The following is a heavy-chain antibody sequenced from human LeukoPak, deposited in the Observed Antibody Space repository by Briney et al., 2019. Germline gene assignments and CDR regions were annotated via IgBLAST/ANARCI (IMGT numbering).Heavy chain of an antibody. D-gene: IGHD2-21*02. V-gene: IGHV4-30-4*01. CDR3: ARGMECGGDCRPGRLHWFDP. CDR2: IYYSGST. CDR1: GGSISSGDYY. Sequence: PSETLSLTCTVSGGSISSGDYYWSWIRQPPGKGLEWIGYIYYSGSTYYNPSLKSRVTISVDMCKNQFSLKLSSVTAADTAVYYCARGMECGGDCRPGRLHWFDPWGQGTLVTVSS. J-gene: IGHJ5*02.